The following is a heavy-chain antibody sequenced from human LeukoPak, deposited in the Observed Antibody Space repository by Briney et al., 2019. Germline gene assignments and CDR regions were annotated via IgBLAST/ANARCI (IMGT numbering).Heavy chain of an antibody. CDR3: ARDQGSGWYPDRYGMDV. Sequence: ETLSLTCAVYGGSFSGYYWSWIRQAPGKGLEWVSSISSSSSYIYYADSVKGRFTISRDNAKNSLYLQMNSLRAEDTAVYYCARDQGSGWYPDRYGMDVWGQGTTVTVSS. J-gene: IGHJ6*02. CDR2: ISSSSSYI. V-gene: IGHV3-21*01. D-gene: IGHD6-19*01. CDR1: GGSFSGYY.